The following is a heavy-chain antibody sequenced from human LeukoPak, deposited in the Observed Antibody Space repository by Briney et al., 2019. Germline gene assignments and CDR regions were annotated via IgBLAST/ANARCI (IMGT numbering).Heavy chain of an antibody. Sequence: GGSLRLSCAASGFTFSSYSMNWVRQAPGKGLEWVSSISSSSSYIYYADSVKGRFTISRDNAKNSLYLQMNSLRAEDTAVYHCARGQGFMGSHYRGPFDYWGQGTLVTVSS. J-gene: IGHJ4*02. CDR1: GFTFSSYS. CDR2: ISSSSSYI. V-gene: IGHV3-21*01. CDR3: ARGQGFMGSHYRGPFDY. D-gene: IGHD3-10*01.